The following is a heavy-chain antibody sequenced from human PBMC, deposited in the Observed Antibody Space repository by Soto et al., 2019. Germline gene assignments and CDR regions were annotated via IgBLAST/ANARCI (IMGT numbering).Heavy chain of an antibody. CDR3: AMVPAAPHWVYYFGMDV. CDR2: IYYSGST. J-gene: IGHJ6*02. Sequence: SETLSLTCTVSGGSISSYYWSWIRQPPGKGLEWIGYIYYSGSTNYNPSLKSRVTISVDTSKNQFSLKLSSVTAADTAVYYCAMVPAAPHWVYYFGMDVWGQGTTVTVSS. CDR1: GGSISSYY. V-gene: IGHV4-59*12. D-gene: IGHD2-2*01.